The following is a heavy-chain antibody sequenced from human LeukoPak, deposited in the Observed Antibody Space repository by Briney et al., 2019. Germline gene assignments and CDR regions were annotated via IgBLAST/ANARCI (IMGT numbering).Heavy chain of an antibody. V-gene: IGHV4-59*01. CDR1: GGSISGSN. D-gene: IGHD4-17*01. Sequence: SETLSLTCTVSGGSISGSNWSWIRQPPGKELEWIAYMYNSGSTNYNPALKSRVTISIDTSKNQFSLKLSSLTAADTAIYYCARGIESYGDYGYWGQGILVTVSS. CDR2: MYNSGST. CDR3: ARGIESYGDYGY. J-gene: IGHJ4*02.